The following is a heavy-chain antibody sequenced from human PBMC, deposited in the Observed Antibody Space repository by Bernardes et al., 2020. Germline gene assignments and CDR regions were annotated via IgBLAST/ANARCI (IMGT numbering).Heavy chain of an antibody. CDR3: ASRITVTTAHFDL. CDR2: IYYSGST. J-gene: IGHJ2*01. CDR1: GGSISSSSYY. D-gene: IGHD4-17*01. Sequence: SETLSLTCTVSGGSISSSSYYWGWIRQPPGKGLEWIGSIYYSGSTYYNPSLKSRVTISVDTSKNQFSLKLSSVTAADTAVYYCASRITVTTAHFDLWGRGTLVTVSS. V-gene: IGHV4-39*01.